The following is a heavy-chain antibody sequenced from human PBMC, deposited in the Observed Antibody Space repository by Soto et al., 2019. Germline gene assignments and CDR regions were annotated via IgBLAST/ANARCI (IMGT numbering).Heavy chain of an antibody. CDR2: ISSSSSYI. CDR3: AREGGATPGYFDY. V-gene: IGHV3-21*01. Sequence: GGSLRLSCAASGFTFSSYSMNWVRQAPGKGLEWVSSISSSSSYIYYADSVKGRFTISRDNAKNSLYLQMNSLRAEDTAVYYCAREGGATPGYFDYWGQGTLVTVSS. CDR1: GFTFSSYS. J-gene: IGHJ4*02. D-gene: IGHD2-15*01.